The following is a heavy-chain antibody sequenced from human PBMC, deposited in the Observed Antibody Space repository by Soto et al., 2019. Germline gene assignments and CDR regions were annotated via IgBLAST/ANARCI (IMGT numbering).Heavy chain of an antibody. Sequence: VQLVGSGGGFVKPGGSLRLSCAASGLTFSNVWMNWVRQAPGKGLEWVGHIKSKTDGGTTDYAAPVKGRFTISRDDSKNTLYLQMNSLKIDDTGVYYCTTDIWPYFQSDYWGQGTLVTVSP. D-gene: IGHD2-21*01. V-gene: IGHV3-15*07. J-gene: IGHJ4*02. CDR1: GLTFSNVW. CDR2: IKSKTDGGTT. CDR3: TTDIWPYFQSDY.